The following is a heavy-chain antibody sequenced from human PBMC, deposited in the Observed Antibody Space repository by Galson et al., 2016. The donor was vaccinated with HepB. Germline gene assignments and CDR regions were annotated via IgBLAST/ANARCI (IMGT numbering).Heavy chain of an antibody. CDR2: IYYRWGS. CDR3: ARRAASSSRFDY. V-gene: IGHV4-39*02. D-gene: IGHD6-13*01. J-gene: IGHJ4*02. Sequence: SETLSLTCTVSGGSISSPIYYWGWVLQPPGRGLEWIGTIYYRWGSYYNPSLESRVTMSFDTSKNHFSLNLISVTAADTAVYFCARRAASSSRFDYWGQGTLATVSS. CDR1: GGSISSPIYY.